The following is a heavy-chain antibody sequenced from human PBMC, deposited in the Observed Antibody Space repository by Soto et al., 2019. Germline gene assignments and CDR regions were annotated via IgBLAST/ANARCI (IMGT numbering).Heavy chain of an antibody. J-gene: IGHJ4*02. V-gene: IGHV3-30*02. D-gene: IGHD6-13*01. CDR2: IWYDGSNK. Sequence: PGGSLRLSCAASGFTLSSYGMHWVRQAPGKGLEWVAVIWYDGSNKYYADSVKGRFTISRDNSKNTLYLQMNSLRSEDTAVYYCSTAAAGTTMSPRLDYWGQGTLVTVSS. CDR3: STAAAGTTMSPRLDY. CDR1: GFTLSSYG.